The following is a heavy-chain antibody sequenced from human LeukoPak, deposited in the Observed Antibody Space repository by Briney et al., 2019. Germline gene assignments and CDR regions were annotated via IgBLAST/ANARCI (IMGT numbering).Heavy chain of an antibody. CDR3: ARACPGFWSGYCNVGY. V-gene: IGHV1-8*03. J-gene: IGHJ4*02. CDR1: GYTFTSYD. Sequence: ASVKVSCKASGYTFTSYDINWVRQATGQGLEWMGWMNPNSGNAGYAQKFQGRVTITRNTSISTAYMELSSLRSEDTAVYYCARACPGFWSGYCNVGYWGQGTLVTVSS. D-gene: IGHD3-3*01. CDR2: MNPNSGNA.